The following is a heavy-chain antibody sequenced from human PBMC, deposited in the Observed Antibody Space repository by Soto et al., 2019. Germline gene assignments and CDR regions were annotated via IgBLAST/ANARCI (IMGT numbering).Heavy chain of an antibody. D-gene: IGHD3-16*01. CDR1: GSTFSDYY. Sequence: PGGSLRLSCAASGSTFSDYYMSWIRQAPGKGLEWLAVISYDGGVTYYADSVKGRFTISRDNSKNTLYLQMNSLRPEDTAVYYCAKDSVMEYGNWFDPWGQGTLVTVSS. CDR2: ISYDGGVT. V-gene: IGHV3-30*18. CDR3: AKDSVMEYGNWFDP. J-gene: IGHJ5*02.